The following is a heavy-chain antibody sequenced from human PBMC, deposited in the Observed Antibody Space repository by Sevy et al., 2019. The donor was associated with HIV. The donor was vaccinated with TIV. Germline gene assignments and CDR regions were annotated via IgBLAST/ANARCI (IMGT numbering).Heavy chain of an antibody. CDR1: GFTFSSYG. Sequence: GGSLRLSCAASGFTFSSYGMHWVRQAPGKGLEWVAVISFDGSYKFHTDSVKGRFTISRDNSKNTLYLQMKSLRAEDTAVYYCAKMGPRWLQLGGYFDLWGRGTLVTVSS. CDR3: AKMGPRWLQLGGYFDL. CDR2: ISFDGSYK. V-gene: IGHV3-30*18. D-gene: IGHD1-1*01. J-gene: IGHJ2*01.